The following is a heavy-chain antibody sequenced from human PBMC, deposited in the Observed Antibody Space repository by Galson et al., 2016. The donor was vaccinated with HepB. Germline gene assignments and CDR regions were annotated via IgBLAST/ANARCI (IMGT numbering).Heavy chain of an antibody. D-gene: IGHD4-17*01. CDR3: AKYQGGQNGDKYFGVY. V-gene: IGHV3-23*01. CDR2: IGRSGDYR. CDR1: GFTFSSYA. J-gene: IGHJ4*02. Sequence: SLRLSCAASGFTFSSYAMAWVRQAPGMGLEWISGIGRSGDYRFYAVSVRGRFTISRDNSKDTVYLQLNSLSAEDTAIYYCAKYQGGQNGDKYFGVYWGQGTLVTVSS.